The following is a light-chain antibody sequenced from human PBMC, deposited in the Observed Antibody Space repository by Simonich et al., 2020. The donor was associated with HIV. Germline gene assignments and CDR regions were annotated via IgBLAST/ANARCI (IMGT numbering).Light chain of an antibody. CDR3: QQYYDTPYT. V-gene: IGKV4-1*01. CDR2: WAS. J-gene: IGKJ2*01. CDR1: HSVLYSSNNKNY. Sequence: DIVMTQSPDSLALSLGERATINCKSGHSVLYSSNNKNYLNWYQQKAGQPPKLLIYWASTRESGVPDRFSGSESGTDFTLTISSLQAEDVAVYYCQQYYDTPYTFGQGTKLEIK.